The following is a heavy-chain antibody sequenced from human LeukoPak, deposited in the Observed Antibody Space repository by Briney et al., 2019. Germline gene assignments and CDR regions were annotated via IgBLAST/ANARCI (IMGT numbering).Heavy chain of an antibody. V-gene: IGHV1-2*02. CDR3: ARDEIAVAESLIYYFDY. CDR1: GYTFTGYY. D-gene: IGHD6-19*01. J-gene: IGHJ4*02. CDR2: INPNSGGT. Sequence: ASVKVSCKASGYTFTGYYMHWVRQAPGQGLEWMGWINPNSGGTNYAQKFQGRVTMTRDTSISTAYMELSRLRSDDTAVYYCARDEIAVAESLIYYFDYWGQGTLVTVSS.